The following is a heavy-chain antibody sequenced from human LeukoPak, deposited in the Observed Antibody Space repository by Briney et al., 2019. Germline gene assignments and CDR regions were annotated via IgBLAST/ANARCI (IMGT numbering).Heavy chain of an antibody. Sequence: ETLSLTCTVSGGSISHSNYYWGWIRQPPGKGLEWVSVISGSGVSTYYADSVKGRFTISRDNSKNTLYLQMNSLRAEDTAVYYCAKAPRYNWNSGLGYWGQGTLVTVSS. CDR2: ISGSGVST. CDR1: GGSISHSNYY. J-gene: IGHJ4*02. V-gene: IGHV3-23*01. CDR3: AKAPRYNWNSGLGY. D-gene: IGHD1-20*01.